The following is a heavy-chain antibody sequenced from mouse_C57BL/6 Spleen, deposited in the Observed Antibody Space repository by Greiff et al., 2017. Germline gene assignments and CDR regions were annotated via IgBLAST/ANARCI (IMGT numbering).Heavy chain of an antibody. D-gene: IGHD2-1*01. CDR2: IRNKANGYTT. V-gene: IGHV7-3*01. CDR1: GFTFTDYY. CDR3: ARYTNGNYDY. J-gene: IGHJ2*01. Sequence: EVQLVESGGGLVQPGGSLSLSCAASGFTFTDYYMSWVRQPPGKALEWLGFIRNKANGYTTEYSASVKGRFTISRDNSQSILYLQMNALRAEDSATYYCARYTNGNYDYWGQSTTLTVSS.